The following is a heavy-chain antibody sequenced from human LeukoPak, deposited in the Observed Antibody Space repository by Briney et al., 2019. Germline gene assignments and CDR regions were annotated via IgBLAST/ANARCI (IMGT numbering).Heavy chain of an antibody. Sequence: SETLSLTCNVSDYSISSGFYWGWIRQPPGKGLEWIGSIYHSGNTYYNPSLKSRVTISVDTSKNQFFLKMGSVTAADTAVYYCARQYSGSQGWFDPWGQGTLVTVSS. CDR3: ARQYSGSQGWFDP. J-gene: IGHJ5*02. V-gene: IGHV4-38-2*02. CDR1: DYSISSGFY. CDR2: IYHSGNT. D-gene: IGHD1-26*01.